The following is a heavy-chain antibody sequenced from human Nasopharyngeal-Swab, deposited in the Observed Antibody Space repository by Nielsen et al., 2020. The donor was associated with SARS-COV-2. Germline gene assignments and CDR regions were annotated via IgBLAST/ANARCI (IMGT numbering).Heavy chain of an antibody. J-gene: IGHJ4*02. D-gene: IGHD6-19*01. CDR3: ASENSGWYLSF. CDR1: GFSFITYW. CDR2: IKPDGTEK. V-gene: IGHV3-7*03. Sequence: GESLKISCAASGFSFITYWMSWVRQAPGKGLEWVANIKPDGTEKAYVDSVKGRFTISRDNAKNSLYLQMNSLRAEDTAVYYCASENSGWYLSFWGQGTLVTVSS.